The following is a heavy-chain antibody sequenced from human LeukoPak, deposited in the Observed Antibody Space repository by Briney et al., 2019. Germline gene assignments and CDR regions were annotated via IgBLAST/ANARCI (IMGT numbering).Heavy chain of an antibody. CDR1: GGTFSSYA. J-gene: IGHJ6*02. V-gene: IGHV1-69*04. CDR2: IIPIFGIA. D-gene: IGHD3-16*01. Sequence: ASVKVSCKASGGTFSSYAISWVRQAPGQGLEWMGRIIPIFGIANYAQKFQGRVTITPDKSTSTAYMELSSLRSEDTAVYYCARAGDRRGNYYYYGMDVWGQGTTVTVSS. CDR3: ARAGDRRGNYYYYGMDV.